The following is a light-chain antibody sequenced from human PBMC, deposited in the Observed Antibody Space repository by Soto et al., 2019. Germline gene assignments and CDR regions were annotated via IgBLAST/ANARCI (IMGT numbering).Light chain of an antibody. CDR2: AAS. Sequence: DIQLTQSPSFLSASVGDRVTITCRASQGISSYVAWYQQKPGKAPKLLIYAASTLQSGVPSRFSGSGSGTEFTLTISSLQPEDFASYYCLQLIGYPFTFGPGTKVDIK. CDR3: LQLIGYPFT. V-gene: IGKV1-9*01. CDR1: QGISSY. J-gene: IGKJ3*01.